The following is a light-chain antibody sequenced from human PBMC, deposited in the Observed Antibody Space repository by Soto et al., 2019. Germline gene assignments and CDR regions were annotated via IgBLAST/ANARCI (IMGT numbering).Light chain of an antibody. V-gene: IGLV1-44*01. Sequence: QSVLTQPPSASGTPGQRVTISCSGSSSNIGSNTVDWYQQLPGTAPKLLIYNNSQRPSGVPDRFSGSKSGTSASLAISGLQSEDEVDYYCAAWDDSLNGHVFGTGTKLTVL. CDR3: AAWDDSLNGHV. CDR1: SSNIGSNT. CDR2: NNS. J-gene: IGLJ1*01.